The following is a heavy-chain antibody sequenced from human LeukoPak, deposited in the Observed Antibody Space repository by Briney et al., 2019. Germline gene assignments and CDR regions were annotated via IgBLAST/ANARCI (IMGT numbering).Heavy chain of an antibody. V-gene: IGHV3-11*01. CDR3: ARAGLVTDFWSGKPKRPNWFDP. CDR1: GFTFSDYY. Sequence: PGGSLRLSRAASGFTFSDYYMSWIRQAPGKGLEGVSYISSSGSTIYYADSVKGRFTISRDNAKNSLYLQMNSLRAEDTAVYYCARAGLVTDFWSGKPKRPNWFDPWGQGTLVTVSS. CDR2: ISSSGSTI. J-gene: IGHJ5*02. D-gene: IGHD3-3*01.